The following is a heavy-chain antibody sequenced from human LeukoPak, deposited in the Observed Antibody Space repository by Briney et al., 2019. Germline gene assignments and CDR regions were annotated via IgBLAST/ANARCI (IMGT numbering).Heavy chain of an antibody. V-gene: IGHV3-20*04. J-gene: IGHJ4*02. CDR1: GFTFDDYG. CDR3: ARPTPPYSGSYLGCYDY. CDR2: INWDGGST. Sequence: GESLRLSCAASGFTFDDYGIGWVRQPPGKGLEWVSGINWDGGSTGYADSVRGRFTISRDNAKNSLYLQMNSLRAEDTALYYCARPTPPYSGSYLGCYDYWGQGTLVTVSS. D-gene: IGHD1-26*01.